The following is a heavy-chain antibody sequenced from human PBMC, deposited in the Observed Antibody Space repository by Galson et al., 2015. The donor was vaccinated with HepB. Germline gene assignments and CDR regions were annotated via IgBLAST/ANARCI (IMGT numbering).Heavy chain of an antibody. V-gene: IGHV3-53*01. CDR2: IYSGGST. CDR3: TTGFSSADWDGY. D-gene: IGHD3-9*01. Sequence: SLRLSCAASGFTVSSNYMSWVRQAPGKGLEWVSVIYSGGSTYYADSVKGRFTISRDNSKNTLYLQMNSLRAEDTAVYYCTTGFSSADWDGYWGQGTLVTVSS. J-gene: IGHJ4*02. CDR1: GFTVSSNY.